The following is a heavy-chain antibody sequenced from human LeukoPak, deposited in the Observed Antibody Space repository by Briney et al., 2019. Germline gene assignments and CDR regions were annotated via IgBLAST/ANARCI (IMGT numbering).Heavy chain of an antibody. CDR2: INPSGGST. CDR3: ATTVTTQPYFDL. Sequence: GASVKVSCKASGYTFTSYYMHWVRQAPGQGLEWMGIINPSGGSTSYAQKFQGRVTMTRDTSTSTVYMELSSLRSEDTAVYCCATTVTTQPYFDLWGRGTLVTVSS. V-gene: IGHV1-46*01. D-gene: IGHD4-17*01. CDR1: GYTFTSYY. J-gene: IGHJ2*01.